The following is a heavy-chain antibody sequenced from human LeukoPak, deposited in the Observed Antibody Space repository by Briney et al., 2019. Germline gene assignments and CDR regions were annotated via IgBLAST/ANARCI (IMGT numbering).Heavy chain of an antibody. CDR2: ISGSGGST. CDR3: AKDARIAAAGPFDY. V-gene: IGHV3-23*01. J-gene: IGHJ4*02. Sequence: PGESLRLSCAASGFTFSRYWIHWVRQAPGKGLEWVSAISGSGGSTYYADSVKGRFTISRDNSKNTLYLQMNSLRAEDTAVYYCAKDARIAAAGPFDYWGQGTLVTVSS. CDR1: GFTFSRYW. D-gene: IGHD6-13*01.